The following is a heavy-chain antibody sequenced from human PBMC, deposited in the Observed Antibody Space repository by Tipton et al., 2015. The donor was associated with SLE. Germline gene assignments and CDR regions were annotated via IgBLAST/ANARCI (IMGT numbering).Heavy chain of an antibody. J-gene: IGHJ4*02. Sequence: LRLSCTVSGGSISSYYWSWIRQPPGKGLEWIGYIYYSGSTNYSPSLKSRVTISVDTSKNQFSLKLSSVTAADTAVYYCAGGNFSLNYWGQGTLVTVSS. CDR1: GGSISSYY. V-gene: IGHV4-59*08. CDR2: IYYSGST. D-gene: IGHD3-16*01. CDR3: AGGNFSLNY.